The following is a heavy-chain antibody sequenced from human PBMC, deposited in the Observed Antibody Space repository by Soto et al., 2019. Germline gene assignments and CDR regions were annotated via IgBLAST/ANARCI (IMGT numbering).Heavy chain of an antibody. CDR2: INAGNGNT. D-gene: IGHD3-3*01. CDR1: GYTFTSYA. Sequence: ASVKVSCKASGYTFTSYAMHWVRQAPGQRLEWMGWINAGNGNTKYSQKFQGRVTITRDTSASTAYMELSSLRSEDTAVYYCARELSYYDFWSGYRPYGMDVWGQGTAVTVSS. V-gene: IGHV1-3*01. CDR3: ARELSYYDFWSGYRPYGMDV. J-gene: IGHJ6*02.